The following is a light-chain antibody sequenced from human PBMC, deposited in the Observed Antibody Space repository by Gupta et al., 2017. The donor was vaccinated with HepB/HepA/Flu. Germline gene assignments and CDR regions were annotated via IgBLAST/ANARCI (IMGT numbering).Light chain of an antibody. V-gene: IGKV1-12*01. CDR2: GAS. CDR3: QQANRCPLT. Sequence: DIQMSLQPSSVSASVGDRVTITCRASQDISTWLAWYQQKPGKAPKLLIYGASTLQSGVPARFSGSGSGTDFTLTISSLEPEDFAIYHCQQANRCPLTFGGGTKVEIK. CDR1: QDISTW. J-gene: IGKJ4*01.